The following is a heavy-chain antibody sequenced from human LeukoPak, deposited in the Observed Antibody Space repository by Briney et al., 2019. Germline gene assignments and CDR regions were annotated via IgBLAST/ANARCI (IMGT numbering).Heavy chain of an antibody. CDR2: ISGSAGST. J-gene: IGHJ6*02. CDR3: AKGNIAARQDIMDV. D-gene: IGHD6-6*01. Sequence: GGSLRLSCAASGFTFSSYAMSWVRQAPGKGLEWVSLISGSAGSTYYADSVKGRFTISRDNSKNTLYLQMNSLRVEDTAVYYCAKGNIAARQDIMDVWGQGTTVTVSS. V-gene: IGHV3-23*01. CDR1: GFTFSSYA.